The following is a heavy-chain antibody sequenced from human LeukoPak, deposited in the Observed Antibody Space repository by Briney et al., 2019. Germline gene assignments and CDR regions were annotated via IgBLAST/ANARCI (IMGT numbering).Heavy chain of an antibody. D-gene: IGHD6-19*01. CDR2: IYHSGST. CDR3: ARDPAEWLDESGFDY. J-gene: IGHJ4*02. CDR1: GYSISSGYY. V-gene: IGHV4-38-2*02. Sequence: PSETLSLTCAVSGYSISSGYYWGWIRRPPGKGLEWIGSIYHSGSTYYNPSLKSRVTISVDTSKNQFSLKLSSVAAADTAVYYCARDPAEWLDESGFDYWGQGTLVTVSS.